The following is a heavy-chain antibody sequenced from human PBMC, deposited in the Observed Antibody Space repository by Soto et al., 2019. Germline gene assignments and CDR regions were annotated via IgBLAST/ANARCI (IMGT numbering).Heavy chain of an antibody. D-gene: IGHD1-26*01. CDR2: IMPGSSHI. Sequence: GGSLRLSCAASGFSLSIYSMNWVRQAPGKGLEWVSYIMPGSSHIFYADSVKGRFTISRDNAKNSLYLQMNSLSAQDTAVYYFAIEKVAATCVHVFYICGQRSWVSVSS. CDR1: GFSLSIYS. CDR3: AIEKVAATCVHVFYI. V-gene: IGHV3-48*01. J-gene: IGHJ3*02.